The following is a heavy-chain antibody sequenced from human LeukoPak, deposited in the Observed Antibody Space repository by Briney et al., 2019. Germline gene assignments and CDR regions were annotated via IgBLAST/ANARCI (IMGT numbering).Heavy chain of an antibody. Sequence: VKVSCKASGYTFTGYYMHWVRQAPGQGLEWMGWINPNSSGTNYAQKFQGRVTMTRDTSISTAYMELSRLRSDDTAVYYCARGLYSCGLRGPFDYWGQGTLVTVSS. D-gene: IGHD5-18*01. CDR1: GYTFTGYY. J-gene: IGHJ4*02. CDR3: ARGLYSCGLRGPFDY. V-gene: IGHV1-2*02. CDR2: INPNSSGT.